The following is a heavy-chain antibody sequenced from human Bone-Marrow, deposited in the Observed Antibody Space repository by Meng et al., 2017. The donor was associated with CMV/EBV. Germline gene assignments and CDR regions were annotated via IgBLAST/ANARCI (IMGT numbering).Heavy chain of an antibody. CDR1: GFTFSSYS. CDR2: ISSSSSYI. Sequence: GESLKISCAASGFTFSSYSMNWVRQAPGKGLEWVSSISSSSSYIYYADSVKGRFTISRDNAKNSLYLQMSSLRAEDTAVYYCARGWDDSSDDYYYGMDVWGQGTTVTVSS. V-gene: IGHV3-21*01. J-gene: IGHJ6*02. CDR3: ARGWDDSSDDYYYGMDV. D-gene: IGHD3-22*01.